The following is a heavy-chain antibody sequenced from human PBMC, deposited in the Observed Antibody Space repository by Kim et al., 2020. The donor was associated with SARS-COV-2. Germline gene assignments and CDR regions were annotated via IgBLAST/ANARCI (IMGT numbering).Heavy chain of an antibody. D-gene: IGHD3-10*01. J-gene: IGHJ4*02. CDR3: GKGGGSTMVRGGIDY. CDR2: ITGNSGTI. V-gene: IGHV3-9*01. Sequence: GGSLRLSCAASGFTFDDFAMHWVRQAPGKGLEWVSGITGNSGTIGYADSVKGRFSITRDNAKNSLYLQLNSLKAEDTALYYCGKGGGSTMVRGGIDYWGQGTLVTVSS. CDR1: GFTFDDFA.